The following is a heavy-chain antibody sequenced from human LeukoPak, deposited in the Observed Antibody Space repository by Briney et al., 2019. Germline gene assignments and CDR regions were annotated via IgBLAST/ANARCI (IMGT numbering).Heavy chain of an antibody. CDR2: IYYSGST. Sequence: SGTLSLTCTVSGGSISSGDYYWSWIRQPPGKGLEWIGYIYYSGSTYYNPSLKSRVTISVDTSKNQFSLKLSSVTAADTAVYYCARDREYSSSWRAFDIWGQGTMVTVSS. D-gene: IGHD6-13*01. J-gene: IGHJ3*02. V-gene: IGHV4-30-4*01. CDR3: ARDREYSSSWRAFDI. CDR1: GGSISSGDYY.